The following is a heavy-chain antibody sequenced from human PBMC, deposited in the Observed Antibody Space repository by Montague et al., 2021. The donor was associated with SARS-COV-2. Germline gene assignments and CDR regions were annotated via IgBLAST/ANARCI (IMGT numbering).Heavy chain of an antibody. CDR2: IYYSGST. CDR1: GGSISSYY. CDR3: ASVPVVLWFGERGYWFDP. J-gene: IGHJ5*02. Sequence: SETLSLTCTVSGGSISSYYWSWIRQPPGKGLEWIGYIYYSGSTNYNPSLKSRVTISVDTSKNQFSLTLSSVTAADTAVYYCASVPVVLWFGERGYWFDPWGQGTLVTVSS. D-gene: IGHD3-10*01. V-gene: IGHV4-59*01.